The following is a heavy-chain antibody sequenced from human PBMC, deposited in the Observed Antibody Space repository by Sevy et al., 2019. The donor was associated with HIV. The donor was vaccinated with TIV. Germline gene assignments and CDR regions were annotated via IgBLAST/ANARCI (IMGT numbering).Heavy chain of an antibody. CDR3: AKDASSSWTGGTFQH. V-gene: IGHV3-23*01. Sequence: GGSLRLSCAASGFIFSGYVMSWVRQAPGKGLEWVSGISASGGSTYYADSVKGRFTVSRDNSKNTLYLEMNSLRAEDTAVYYCAKDASSSWTGGTFQHWGQGTLVTVS. CDR2: ISASGGST. J-gene: IGHJ1*01. CDR1: GFIFSGYV. D-gene: IGHD6-13*01.